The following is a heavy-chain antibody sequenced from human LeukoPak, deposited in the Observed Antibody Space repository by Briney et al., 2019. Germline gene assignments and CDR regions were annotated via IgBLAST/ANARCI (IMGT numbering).Heavy chain of an antibody. CDR3: AKDDSRSWSAFDY. D-gene: IGHD6-13*01. CDR1: GFTFSSYG. Sequence: PGGSLRLSCAASGFTFSSYGMHWVRQAPGKGLEWVAFIRYDGSNKYCADSVKGRFTISRDSSKNTLYVQMNSLRAEDTAVYYCAKDDSRSWSAFDYWGQGTLVTVSS. V-gene: IGHV3-30*02. CDR2: IRYDGSNK. J-gene: IGHJ4*02.